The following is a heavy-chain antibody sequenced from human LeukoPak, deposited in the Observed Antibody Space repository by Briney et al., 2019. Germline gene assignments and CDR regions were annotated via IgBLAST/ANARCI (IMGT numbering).Heavy chain of an antibody. CDR2: IIPIFGTA. Sequence: GASVKVSCKASGGTFSSYAISWVRQAPGQGLEWMGGIIPIFGTANYAQKFQGRVTITADESTSTAYMELSSLRSEDTAVYYCARIMVAEVVYYYYGMDVWGQGTTVTVSS. V-gene: IGHV1-69*13. CDR1: GGTFSSYA. J-gene: IGHJ6*02. D-gene: IGHD2-15*01. CDR3: ARIMVAEVVYYYYGMDV.